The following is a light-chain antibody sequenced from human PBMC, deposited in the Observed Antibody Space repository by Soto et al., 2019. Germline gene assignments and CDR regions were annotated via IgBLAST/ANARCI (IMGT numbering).Light chain of an antibody. V-gene: IGKV3-20*01. Sequence: EIVLTQSPGTLSLSPGEGATLSCRASQSVFNNYLAWYQQKPGQAPRLLISGASSRATGIPERFSGSGSGTDFTLTISRLESEDFAVYYCQRYGSSPPHTFDQGTKVEIK. J-gene: IGKJ2*01. CDR1: QSVFNNY. CDR3: QRYGSSPPHT. CDR2: GAS.